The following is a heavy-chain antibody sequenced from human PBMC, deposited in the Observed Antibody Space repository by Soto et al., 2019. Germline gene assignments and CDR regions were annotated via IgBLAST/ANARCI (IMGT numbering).Heavy chain of an antibody. Sequence: GGSLRLSCAASGFSFSSYAMNWVRQAPGKGLEWVAVISFDGTYKNYVDSVKGRFTISRDNFKNTVSLQMNSLRAEDTAVFYCARLAYSSRFYWGNGMDVWGQGTTVTVSS. CDR3: ARLAYSSRFYWGNGMDV. D-gene: IGHD6-13*01. V-gene: IGHV3-30-3*01. J-gene: IGHJ6*02. CDR1: GFSFSSYA. CDR2: ISFDGTYK.